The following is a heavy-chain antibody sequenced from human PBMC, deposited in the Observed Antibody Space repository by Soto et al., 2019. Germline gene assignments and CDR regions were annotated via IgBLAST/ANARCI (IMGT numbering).Heavy chain of an antibody. Sequence: GGSLRLSCAASGFTFSSYGMHWVRQAPGKGLEWVAVIWYDGSNKYYADSVKGRFTISRDNSKNTLYLQMNSLRAEDTAVYYCARDRDIAAAGTFDYWGQGTLVTVSS. CDR2: IWYDGSNK. J-gene: IGHJ4*02. CDR1: GFTFSSYG. CDR3: ARDRDIAAAGTFDY. V-gene: IGHV3-33*01. D-gene: IGHD6-13*01.